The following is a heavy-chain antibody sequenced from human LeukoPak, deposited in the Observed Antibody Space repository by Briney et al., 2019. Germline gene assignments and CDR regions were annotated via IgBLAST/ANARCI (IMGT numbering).Heavy chain of an antibody. CDR2: ISSSSSYI. Sequence: GGSLRLSCAASGFTFSSYAMSWVRQAPGKGLEWVSSISSSSSYIYYADSVKGRFTISRDNAKNSLCLQMNSLRAEDTAVYYCALMGYGATGYFQHWGQGTLVTVSS. J-gene: IGHJ1*01. CDR1: GFTFSSYA. D-gene: IGHD4-17*01. CDR3: ALMGYGATGYFQH. V-gene: IGHV3-21*01.